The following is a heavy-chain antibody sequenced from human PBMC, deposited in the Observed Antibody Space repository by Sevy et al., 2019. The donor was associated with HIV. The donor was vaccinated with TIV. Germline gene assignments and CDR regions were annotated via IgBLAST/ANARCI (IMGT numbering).Heavy chain of an antibody. CDR1: GYTFTGHY. V-gene: IGHV1-2*02. CDR2: INPNSGST. CDR3: ARVFPYCSGGSCYSPYDAFGI. Sequence: ASVKVSCKASGYTFTGHYMHWVRQAPGQGLEWMGWINPNSGSTEYPQKFQGRVTLTRDTSISTAYLELSRLTSDDTAVYYCARVFPYCSGGSCYSPYDAFGIWGQGTMVTVSS. D-gene: IGHD2-15*01. J-gene: IGHJ3*02.